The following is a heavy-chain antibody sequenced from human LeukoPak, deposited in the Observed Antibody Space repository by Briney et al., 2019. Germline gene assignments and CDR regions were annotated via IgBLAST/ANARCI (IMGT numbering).Heavy chain of an antibody. J-gene: IGHJ4*02. D-gene: IGHD6-19*01. CDR2: INPNSGGT. V-gene: IGHV1-2*02. CDR1: GYTFTGYY. CDR3: APGGSIAVADQYYFDY. Sequence: ASVKVSCKASGYTFTGYYIHWVRQAPGQGLEWMGWINPNSGGTNYAQKFQGRVTMTRDTSISTAYMELSRLRSDDTAVYYCAPGGSIAVADQYYFDYWGQGTLVTVSS.